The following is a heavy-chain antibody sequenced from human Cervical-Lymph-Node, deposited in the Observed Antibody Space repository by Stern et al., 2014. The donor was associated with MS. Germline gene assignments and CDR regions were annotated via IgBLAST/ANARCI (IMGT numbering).Heavy chain of an antibody. CDR2: INPSGGST. CDR1: GYTFTSYH. Sequence: VQLVASGAEVKKPGASVKVSCKASGYTFTSYHMHWVRQAPGQVLEWMGIINPSGGSTSYAQKFQGRVTMTRDTSTSTVYMELSSLRSEDTAVYYCARSPYYDSSGPYFDYWGQGTLVTVSS. CDR3: ARSPYYDSSGPYFDY. J-gene: IGHJ4*02. V-gene: IGHV1-46*01. D-gene: IGHD3-22*01.